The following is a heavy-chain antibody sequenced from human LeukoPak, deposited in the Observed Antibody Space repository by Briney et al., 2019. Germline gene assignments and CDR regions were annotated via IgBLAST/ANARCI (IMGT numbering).Heavy chain of an antibody. Sequence: PGGSLRLSCAASGFTFRNFGMHWVRQAPGKGLEWVAVIWNDGSNKYYTDSVKGRFTISRDNSKNTLYLQMNSLRAEDTAVYYCARDLSVRWYDYWGQGTLVTVSS. D-gene: IGHD4-23*01. CDR2: IWNDGSNK. CDR1: GFTFRNFG. CDR3: ARDLSVRWYDY. V-gene: IGHV3-33*01. J-gene: IGHJ4*02.